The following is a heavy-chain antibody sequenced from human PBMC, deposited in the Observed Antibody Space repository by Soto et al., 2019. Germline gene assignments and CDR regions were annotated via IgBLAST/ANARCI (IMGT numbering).Heavy chain of an antibody. CDR1: GFTFRNDW. CDR3: IKVLTRGVGVPRFYFDS. D-gene: IGHD3-9*01. J-gene: IGHJ4*02. CDR2: INADGGST. Sequence: GGSLRLSCAASGFTFRNDWMHWVRQAPGKGLEWVSRINADGGSTHYADSVRGRFTISRDNAKNTLFLQLNSLRVEDTAIYYCIKVLTRGVGVPRFYFDSWGQGTLVTVSS. V-gene: IGHV3-74*01.